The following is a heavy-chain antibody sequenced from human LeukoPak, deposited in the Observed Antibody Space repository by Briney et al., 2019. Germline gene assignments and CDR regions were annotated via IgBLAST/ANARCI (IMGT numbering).Heavy chain of an antibody. D-gene: IGHD3-10*01. CDR3: ARQGGSGSYYMTSFDP. V-gene: IGHV4-34*01. J-gene: IGHJ5*02. CDR2: INHSGST. Sequence: SETLSLTGAVYGGSFSGYYWSWIRQPPGKGLEWIGEINHSGSTNYNPSLKSRVTMSVDTSKNQFSLKLSSVTAADTAVYYCARQGGSGSYYMTSFDPWGQGTLVTVSS. CDR1: GGSFSGYY.